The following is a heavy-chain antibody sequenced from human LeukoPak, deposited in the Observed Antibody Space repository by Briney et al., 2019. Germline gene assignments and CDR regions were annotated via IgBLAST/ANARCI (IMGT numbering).Heavy chain of an antibody. CDR2: INHSGST. Sequence: SETLSLTCAVYGGSFSGYYWSWIRQPPGKGLEWIGEINHSGSTNYNPSLKSRVTISVDTSKNQFSLKLSSVTAADTVVYYCARVAGLGELLYNYYYYGMDVWGQGTTVTVSS. CDR3: ARVAGLGELLYNYYYYGMDV. D-gene: IGHD3-10*01. J-gene: IGHJ6*02. CDR1: GGSFSGYY. V-gene: IGHV4-34*01.